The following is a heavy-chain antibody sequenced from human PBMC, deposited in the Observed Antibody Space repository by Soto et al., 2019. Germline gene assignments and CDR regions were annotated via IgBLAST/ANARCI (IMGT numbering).Heavy chain of an antibody. V-gene: IGHV3-9*01. CDR3: AKDREYQLLYYFDY. Sequence: GGSLRLSCAASGFTFDDYAMHWVRQAPGRGLEWVSAITWNSGIIGYADSVKGRFALSRDNAKNSLYLQMNSLRAEDTALYYCAKDREYQLLYYFDYWGQGTLVTVSS. CDR1: GFTFDDYA. D-gene: IGHD2-2*01. CDR2: ITWNSGII. J-gene: IGHJ4*02.